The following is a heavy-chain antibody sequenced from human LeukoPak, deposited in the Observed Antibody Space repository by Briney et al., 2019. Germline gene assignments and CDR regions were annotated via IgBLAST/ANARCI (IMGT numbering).Heavy chain of an antibody. CDR2: IIGSAART. CDR1: GFTFSTYA. V-gene: IGHV3-23*01. CDR3: AKWGDYDVLTGYYDPDY. Sequence: GGSLRLSCVGSGFTFSTYAMNWVRQAPGKGQDWVSGIIGSAARTYYADSVKGRFTISRDNSKNTVYLQMNGLRAEDTAVYYCAKWGDYDVLTGYYDPDYWGQGTLVTVSS. J-gene: IGHJ4*02. D-gene: IGHD3-9*01.